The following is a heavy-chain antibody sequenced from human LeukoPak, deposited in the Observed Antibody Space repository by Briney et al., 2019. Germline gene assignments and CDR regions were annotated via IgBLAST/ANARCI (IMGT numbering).Heavy chain of an antibody. CDR1: GFTLSSYAM. V-gene: IGHV4-4*01. J-gene: IGHJ4*02. CDR3: AREGTYGYSLGY. Sequence: GSLRLSCVVSGFTLSSYAMSWVRQPPGKGLEWIGEIYHSGSTNYKPSLKSRVTIPLDKSKNQFSLKLNSVTAADTAVYFCAREGTYGYSLGYWGQGTLVTVSS. D-gene: IGHD5-18*01. CDR2: IYHSGST.